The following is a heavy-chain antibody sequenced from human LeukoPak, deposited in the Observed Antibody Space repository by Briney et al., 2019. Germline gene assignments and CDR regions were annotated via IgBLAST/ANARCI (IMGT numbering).Heavy chain of an antibody. J-gene: IGHJ3*02. CDR3: AKDGPDSYGVLDAFDI. D-gene: IGHD5-18*01. CDR1: GFTFSSYG. V-gene: IGHV3-30*02. Sequence: PGGSLRLSCAASGFTFSSYGMHWVRQAPGKGLEWVAVIWYDGSNKYYADSVKGRFTISRDNSKNTLYLQMNSLRAEDTAVYYCAKDGPDSYGVLDAFDIWGQGTMVTVSS. CDR2: IWYDGSNK.